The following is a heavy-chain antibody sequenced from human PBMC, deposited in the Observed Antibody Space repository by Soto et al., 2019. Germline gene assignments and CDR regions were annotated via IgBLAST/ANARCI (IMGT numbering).Heavy chain of an antibody. Sequence: GASVKVSCKVSGYTLTELSMHWVRQAPGKGLEWMGGFDPEDGETIYAQKFQGRVTMTEDTSTDTAYMELSSLRSEDTAVYYCAGIGRYCRGGSCYGGYAFDIWGQGTMVTVSS. CDR3: AGIGRYCRGGSCYGGYAFDI. V-gene: IGHV1-24*01. CDR2: FDPEDGET. D-gene: IGHD2-15*01. CDR1: GYTLTELS. J-gene: IGHJ3*02.